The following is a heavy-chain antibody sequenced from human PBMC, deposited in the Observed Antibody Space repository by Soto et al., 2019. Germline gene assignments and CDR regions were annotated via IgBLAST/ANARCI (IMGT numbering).Heavy chain of an antibody. CDR3: AREKCSSTSCNHGMDV. CDR2: ITTTSTYK. CDR1: AFTFKNFP. Sequence: GGSLRLSCVASAFTFKNFPMHWGRQAPGKGLQWLASITTTSTYKYYADSVKGRFSISRDNAKNSLYLELTNLRSEDTAVYYCAREKCSSTSCNHGMDVWGLGTTVTVS. D-gene: IGHD2-2*01. V-gene: IGHV3-21*01. J-gene: IGHJ6*02.